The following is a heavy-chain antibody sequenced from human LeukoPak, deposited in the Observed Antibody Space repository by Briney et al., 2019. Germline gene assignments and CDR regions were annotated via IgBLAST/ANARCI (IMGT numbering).Heavy chain of an antibody. J-gene: IGHJ4*02. D-gene: IGHD3-22*01. CDR3: AKRAWYYDTSGYNYDY. CDR2: MSGSGGST. Sequence: GGSLRLSCAASGFTFSTYGISWVRQAPGKGLEWVSTMSGSGGSTYYADSVKGRFTMSRDNSNRTLYLQMKSLRVEDTAVYYCAKRAWYYDTSGYNYDYWGQGTLVTVSS. CDR1: GFTFSTYG. V-gene: IGHV3-23*01.